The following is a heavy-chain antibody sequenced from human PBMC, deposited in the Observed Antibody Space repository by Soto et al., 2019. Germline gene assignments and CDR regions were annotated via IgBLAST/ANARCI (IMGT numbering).Heavy chain of an antibody. Sequence: QVQLVQSGAEVKKPGASVKVSCKASGYTFTSYAMHWVRQAPGQRLEWMGWINAGNGNTKYSQKFQGRVTITRDTSASTAYMELSSLGAEETAVYYCARDQDQLWFGGLCYDYWGQGTLVTVSS. V-gene: IGHV1-3*01. CDR3: ARDQDQLWFGGLCYDY. D-gene: IGHD3-10*01. CDR2: INAGNGNT. CDR1: GYTFTSYA. J-gene: IGHJ4*02.